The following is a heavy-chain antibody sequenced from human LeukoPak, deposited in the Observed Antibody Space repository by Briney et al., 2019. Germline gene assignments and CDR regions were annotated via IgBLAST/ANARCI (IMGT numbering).Heavy chain of an antibody. CDR2: ISYDGSNK. J-gene: IGHJ4*02. CDR1: GFTFSSYW. CDR3: ARDPVGYYFDY. D-gene: IGHD1-26*01. V-gene: IGHV3-30*03. Sequence: PGGSLRLSCAASGFTFSSYWMSWVRQAPGKGLEWVAVISYDGSNKYYADSVKGRFTISRDNSKNTLYLQMNSLRAEDTAVYYCARDPVGYYFDYWGQGTLVTVSS.